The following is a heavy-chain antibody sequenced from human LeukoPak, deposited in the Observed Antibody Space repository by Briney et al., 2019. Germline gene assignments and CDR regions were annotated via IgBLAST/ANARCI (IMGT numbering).Heavy chain of an antibody. CDR1: GFTSGSYA. CDR2: ISSSGSGGNT. CDR3: AREFNIAVAGIYTGFDI. V-gene: IGHV3-23*01. Sequence: PGGSLRLSCAASGFTSGSYAMSWARQAPGKGLEWVSGISSSGSGGNTYYADSVKGRFTISRDNAKNSLYLQMNSLRADDTAVYYCAREFNIAVAGIYTGFDIWGQGTMVTVSS. D-gene: IGHD6-19*01. J-gene: IGHJ3*02.